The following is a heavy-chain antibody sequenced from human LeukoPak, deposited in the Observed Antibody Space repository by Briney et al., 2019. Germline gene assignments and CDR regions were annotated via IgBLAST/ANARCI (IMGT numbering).Heavy chain of an antibody. CDR2: VNPSHAYQ. V-gene: IGHV3-21*06. D-gene: IGHD3-22*01. CDR1: GFTFSSYS. Sequence: GGSLRLSCAACGFTFSSYSMNCVRQAPGKGLEWVSSVNPSHAYQFYADSVKGRFTISRDNVKNSLFLQMDSLRAEDTAVYYCARDRDYYDSNSFSPDAFDIWGQGTMVTVSS. J-gene: IGHJ3*02. CDR3: ARDRDYYDSNSFSPDAFDI.